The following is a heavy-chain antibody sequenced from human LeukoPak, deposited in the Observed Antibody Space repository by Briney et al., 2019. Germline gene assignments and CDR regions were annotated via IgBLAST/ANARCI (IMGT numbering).Heavy chain of an antibody. CDR3: ARDRDCSRTSCFNAFDV. V-gene: IGHV3-30*04. Sequence: GGSLRLSCAASGFTFSTYEMHWVRQAPGKGLEWVAVISHDGNDQYYADSVKGRFTISRDNSKNALYLQMNSLRLEDTAVYYCARDRDCSRTSCFNAFDVWGQGTMAIVSS. CDR1: GFTFSTYE. D-gene: IGHD2-2*01. CDR2: ISHDGNDQ. J-gene: IGHJ3*01.